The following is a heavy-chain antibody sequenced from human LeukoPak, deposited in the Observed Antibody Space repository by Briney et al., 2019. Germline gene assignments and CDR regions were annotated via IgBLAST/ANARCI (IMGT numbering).Heavy chain of an antibody. CDR1: GFIFSSYW. J-gene: IGHJ6*02. V-gene: IGHV3-7*03. Sequence: GGSLRLSCAASGFIFSSYWMNWARQAPGKGLEWVASINHNGNVNYYVDSVKGRFTISRDNAKNSLYLQMSNLRAEDTAVYFCARGGGLDVWGQGATVTVPS. D-gene: IGHD3-16*01. CDR2: INHNGNVN. CDR3: ARGGGLDV.